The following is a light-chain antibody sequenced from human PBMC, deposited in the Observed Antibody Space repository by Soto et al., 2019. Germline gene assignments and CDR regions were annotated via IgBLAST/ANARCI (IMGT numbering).Light chain of an antibody. CDR3: QRCPPSPRT. CDR2: DAS. J-gene: IGKJ1*01. CDR1: QTVTNNY. Sequence: EIVLTQSPGTLSLSPGERATLFCRASQTVTNNYIAWYQQKPGQPPRLLIDDASRRASGIPDRFSGMGSGTDFTLTIRRLEPKYFAVYFCQRCPPSPRTSAQGTKVDIK. V-gene: IGKV3-20*01.